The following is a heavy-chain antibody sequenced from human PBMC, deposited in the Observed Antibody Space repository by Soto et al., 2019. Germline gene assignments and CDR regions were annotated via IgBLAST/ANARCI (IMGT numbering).Heavy chain of an antibody. J-gene: IGHJ5*02. CDR1: GGTFSSYT. CDR2: IIPILGIA. CDR3: ASEQYDILTGSLLPKGFDP. D-gene: IGHD3-9*01. V-gene: IGHV1-69*02. Sequence: ASVKVSCKASGGTFSSYTISWVRQAPGQGLDWMGRIIPILGIANYAQKFQGRVTITADKSTSTAYMELSSLRSEDTAVYYCASEQYDILTGSLLPKGFDPWGQGTLVTVSS.